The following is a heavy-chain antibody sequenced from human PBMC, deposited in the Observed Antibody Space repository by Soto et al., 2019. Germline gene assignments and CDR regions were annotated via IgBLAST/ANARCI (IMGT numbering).Heavy chain of an antibody. CDR2: IYYSGST. D-gene: IGHD3-3*01. CDR3: ASGRYYYFWSGQPPHYYYGMDV. Sequence: PSETLSLTCTVSGGSISSYYWSWIRQPPGKGLEWIGYIYYSGSTNYNPSLKSRVTISVDTSKNQFSLKLSSVTAADTAVYYCASGRYYYFWSGQPPHYYYGMDVWGQGTTVTVSS. CDR1: GGSISSYY. J-gene: IGHJ6*02. V-gene: IGHV4-59*01.